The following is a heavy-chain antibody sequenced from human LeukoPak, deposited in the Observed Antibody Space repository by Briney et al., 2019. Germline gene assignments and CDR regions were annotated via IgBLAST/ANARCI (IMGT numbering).Heavy chain of an antibody. J-gene: IGHJ4*02. Sequence: SQTLSLICAVSGGSINSGAHSWSWIRQPPGKGLEWIGYIYHSGTTYYNPSLRSRVTISVDRSKNQFSLKLSSVAAADTAVYYCARDPGRGYPTGYFDYWGQGTLVTVSS. CDR2: IYHSGTT. V-gene: IGHV4-30-2*01. D-gene: IGHD5-12*01. CDR1: GGSINSGAHS. CDR3: ARDPGRGYPTGYFDY.